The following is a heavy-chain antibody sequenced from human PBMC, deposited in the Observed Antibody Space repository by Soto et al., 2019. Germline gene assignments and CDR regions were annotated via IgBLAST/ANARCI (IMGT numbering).Heavy chain of an antibody. J-gene: IGHJ4*02. CDR2: IYYSGST. V-gene: IGHV4-39*01. CDR3: ARRGYSYGYATLGFDY. CDR1: GGSISSSSYY. Sequence: PSETLSLTCTVSGGSISSSSYYWGWIRQPPGKGLEWIGSIYYSGSTYYNPSLKSRVTISVDTSKNQFSLKLSSVTAADTAVYYCARRGYSYGYATLGFDYWGQGTLVTVSS. D-gene: IGHD5-18*01.